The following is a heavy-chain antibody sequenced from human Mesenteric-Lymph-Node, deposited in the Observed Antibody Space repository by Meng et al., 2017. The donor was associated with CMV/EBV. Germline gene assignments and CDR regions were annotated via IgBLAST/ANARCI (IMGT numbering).Heavy chain of an antibody. CDR3: ARLRYSYGHGDY. CDR2: ISSTSSYI. V-gene: IGHV3-21*01. Sequence: GESLKISCAASGFTFSDYRMNWVRQAPGKGLEWVSSISSTSSYIYYADSVKGRFTISRDNAKNSLYLQMNSLRAEDTAVYYCARLRYSYGHGDYWGQGTLVTVSS. CDR1: GFTFSDYR. D-gene: IGHD5-18*01. J-gene: IGHJ4*02.